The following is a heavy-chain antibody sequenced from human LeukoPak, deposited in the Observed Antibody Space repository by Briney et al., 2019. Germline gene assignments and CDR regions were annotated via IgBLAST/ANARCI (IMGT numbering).Heavy chain of an antibody. J-gene: IGHJ4*02. CDR3: ARQIHIGNYPVYFDY. CDR2: IYYSGST. Sequence: PSETLSLTCTVSGGSISSSSYYWGWIRQPPGKGLEWIGSIYYSGSTFYNPSLKSRVTISVDTSKNQLSLRLSSVTAADTAVYYCARQIHIGNYPVYFDYWGQGSLVTVSS. V-gene: IGHV4-39*01. CDR1: GGSISSSSYY. D-gene: IGHD1-26*01.